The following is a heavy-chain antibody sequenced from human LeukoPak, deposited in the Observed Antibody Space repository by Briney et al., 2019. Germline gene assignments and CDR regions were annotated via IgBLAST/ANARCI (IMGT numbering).Heavy chain of an antibody. CDR2: ISGSGGST. CDR1: AFTFSSYA. J-gene: IGHJ4*02. D-gene: IGHD3-9*01. Sequence: GGSLRLSCAASAFTFSSYAMTWVRQAPGKGLDWVSAISGSGGSTYYADSVKGRFTISRDNAKNSLYLQMNSLRAEDTAVYYCARDASPDDPDYDILTGYYPCWGQGTLVTVSS. V-gene: IGHV3-23*01. CDR3: ARDASPDDPDYDILTGYYPC.